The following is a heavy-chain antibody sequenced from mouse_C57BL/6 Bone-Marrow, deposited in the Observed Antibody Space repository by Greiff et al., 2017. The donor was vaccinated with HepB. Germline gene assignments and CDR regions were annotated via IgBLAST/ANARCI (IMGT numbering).Heavy chain of an antibody. CDR3: TTWAYGSRAY. Sequence: VQLQQSGAELVRPGASVKLSCTASGFNIKDYYMHWVKQRPEQGLEWIGRIDPEDGDTEYAPQFQGKATMTADTSANTAYLQLSSLTSEDTAVYYCTTWAYGSRAYWGQGTLVTVSA. J-gene: IGHJ3*01. D-gene: IGHD1-1*01. CDR2: IDPEDGDT. CDR1: GFNIKDYY. V-gene: IGHV14-1*01.